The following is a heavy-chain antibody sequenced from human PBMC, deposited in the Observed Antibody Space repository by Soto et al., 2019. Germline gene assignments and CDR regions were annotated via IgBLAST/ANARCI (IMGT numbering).Heavy chain of an antibody. CDR2: IVVGSGNT. D-gene: IGHD1-7*01. J-gene: IGHJ4*02. CDR1: GFTFTSSA. V-gene: IGHV1-58*01. CDR3: AADRDDNWNYEFDY. Sequence: QLQLVQSGPEVKKPGTSVKVSCKASGFTFTSSAVQWVRQARGQRLEWIGWIVVGSGNTNYAQKFQERGTXXRXMXXSTAYMELSSLRSEDTAVYYCAADRDDNWNYEFDYWGQGTLVTVSS.